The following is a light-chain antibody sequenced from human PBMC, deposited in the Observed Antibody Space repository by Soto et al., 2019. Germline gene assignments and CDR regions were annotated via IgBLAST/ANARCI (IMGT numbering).Light chain of an antibody. Sequence: DIQMTQSPSPLSASIGDRVTITCRASQGIYNHLAWYQHKPGKLPKLLIYGASTLQSGVPSRFRGSGSGADFTLTISGLQPEDVATYYCQKYNSAPLTFGQGTKVDIK. CDR2: GAS. V-gene: IGKV1-27*01. CDR1: QGIYNH. J-gene: IGKJ1*01. CDR3: QKYNSAPLT.